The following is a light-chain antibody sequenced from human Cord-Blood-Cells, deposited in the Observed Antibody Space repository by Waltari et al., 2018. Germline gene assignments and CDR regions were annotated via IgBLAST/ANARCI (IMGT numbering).Light chain of an antibody. J-gene: IGLJ3*02. CDR1: SSNIGSNY. V-gene: IGLV1-47*01. CDR2: RNN. Sequence: QSVLTQSPSASGTPGQRVTISCSGSSSNIGSNYVYWYQQLPGTAPKLPIYRNNQRPSGVPDRFSGSKSGTSASLAISGLRFEDEADYYCAAWDDSLSGWVFGGGTKLTVL. CDR3: AAWDDSLSGWV.